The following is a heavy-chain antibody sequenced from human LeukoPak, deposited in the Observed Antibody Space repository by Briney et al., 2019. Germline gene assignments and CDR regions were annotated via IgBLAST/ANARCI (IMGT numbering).Heavy chain of an antibody. CDR2: ISAYNGNT. Sequence: ASVKVSCKASGYTFTSYGISWVRQAPGQGLEWMGWISAYNGNTNYARKLQGRVTMTTDTSTSTAYMELRSLRSDDTAVYYCARTIAAAGDYYYYYGMDVWGQGTTVTVSS. D-gene: IGHD6-13*01. CDR3: ARTIAAAGDYYYYYGMDV. CDR1: GYTFTSYG. J-gene: IGHJ6*02. V-gene: IGHV1-18*01.